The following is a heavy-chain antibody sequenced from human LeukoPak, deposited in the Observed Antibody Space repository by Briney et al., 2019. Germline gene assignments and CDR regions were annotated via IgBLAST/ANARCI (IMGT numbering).Heavy chain of an antibody. V-gene: IGHV3-30*04. CDR1: GFTFSTYS. J-gene: IGHJ3*02. D-gene: IGHD6-13*01. CDR2: ISYDGNNK. Sequence: GGSLRLSCAASGFTFSTYSTHWVRQAPGEGLERVAVISYDGNNKYYVDSVKGRFTISRDDSKSTLFLQMTSLRPEDTAVYYCARVAAAGRWSDAFDIWGQGTMVTVSS. CDR3: ARVAAAGRWSDAFDI.